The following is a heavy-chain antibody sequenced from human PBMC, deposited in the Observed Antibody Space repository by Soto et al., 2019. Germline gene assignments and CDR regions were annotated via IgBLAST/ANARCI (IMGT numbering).Heavy chain of an antibody. D-gene: IGHD6-6*01. CDR3: ASDQGYSSSPTEFDD. J-gene: IGHJ4*02. Sequence: GGSLRLSCAASGFTFSSYSMNWVRQAPGKGLEWVSSISSSSSYIYYADSVKGRFTISRDNAKNSLYLQMNSLRAEDTAVYYCASDQGYSSSPTEFDDWGQGTLVPVSS. CDR2: ISSSSSYI. V-gene: IGHV3-21*01. CDR1: GFTFSSYS.